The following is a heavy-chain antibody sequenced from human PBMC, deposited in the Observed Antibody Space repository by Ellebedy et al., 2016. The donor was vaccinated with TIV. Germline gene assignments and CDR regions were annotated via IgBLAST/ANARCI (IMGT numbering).Heavy chain of an antibody. CDR2: TRNKANSYTT. CDR3: ARDFRALAFWSGEGDYMDV. J-gene: IGHJ6*03. Sequence: GGSLRLXXAASGFTFSDHYMDWVRQAPGKGLEWVGRTRNKANSYTTEYAASVKGRFTISRDDSKNSLYLQMNSLKTEDTAVYYCARDFRALAFWSGEGDYMDVWGKGTTVTVSS. CDR1: GFTFSDHY. V-gene: IGHV3-72*01. D-gene: IGHD3-3*01.